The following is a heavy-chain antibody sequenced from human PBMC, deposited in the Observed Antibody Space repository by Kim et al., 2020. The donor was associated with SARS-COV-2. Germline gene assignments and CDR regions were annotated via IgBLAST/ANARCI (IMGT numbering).Heavy chain of an antibody. D-gene: IGHD3-22*01. Sequence: SETLSLTCTVSSGSINNHYWSWIRQPPGKGLEWIGHIHYSGSTNYNPSLKSRLTISVDTSKNQLSLKLSSVIAADTAVYYCARQKYDSSGYLAAFDFWG. J-gene: IGHJ3*01. CDR3: ARQKYDSSGYLAAFDF. CDR2: IHYSGST. CDR1: SGSINNHY. V-gene: IGHV4-59*08.